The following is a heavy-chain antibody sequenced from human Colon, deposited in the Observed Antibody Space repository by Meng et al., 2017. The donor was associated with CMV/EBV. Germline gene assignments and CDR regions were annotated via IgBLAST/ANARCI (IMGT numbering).Heavy chain of an antibody. V-gene: IGHV7-4-1*02. CDR3: ARLPAHTTTWYMNYFDY. CDR2: MNTNTGNP. Sequence: QVQLVQSGSELKKPGASVKISCKTSGYTFTNYGRNWVRQAPGQRLEWMGWMNTNTGNPTYAQDFTGRFVFSFDTSVSTAYLQISSLKAEDTAIYYCARLPAHTTTWYMNYFDYWGQGTLVTVSS. CDR1: GYTFTNYG. D-gene: IGHD6-13*01. J-gene: IGHJ4*02.